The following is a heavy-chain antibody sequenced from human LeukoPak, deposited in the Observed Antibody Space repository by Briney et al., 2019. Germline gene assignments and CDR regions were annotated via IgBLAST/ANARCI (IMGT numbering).Heavy chain of an antibody. J-gene: IGHJ4*02. V-gene: IGHV4-4*07. CDR1: GGSMSIYY. CDR3: ARDRSSRGTDY. D-gene: IGHD6-13*01. CDR2: IYTSGST. Sequence: PSETLSLTCTVSGGSMSIYYGSWIRQPAGKGLEWIGRIYTSGSTNYNPSLKSRVTMSVDTSKNQFSLKLSSVTAADTAVYYCARDRSSRGTDYWGQGTLVTVSS.